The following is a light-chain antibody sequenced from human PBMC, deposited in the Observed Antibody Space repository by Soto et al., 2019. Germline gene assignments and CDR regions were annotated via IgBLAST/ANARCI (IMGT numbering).Light chain of an antibody. V-gene: IGKV3-20*01. Sequence: EIVLTQSPGTLSLSPGERATLSCRASQSVSSSYLAWYQQKPGQAPRLLIYGASSMATGIPDRFSGSGSGTGFTLTINRLEPEDCAVYYCQQYGTSPLTFGGGTKVEIK. J-gene: IGKJ4*01. CDR1: QSVSSSY. CDR3: QQYGTSPLT. CDR2: GAS.